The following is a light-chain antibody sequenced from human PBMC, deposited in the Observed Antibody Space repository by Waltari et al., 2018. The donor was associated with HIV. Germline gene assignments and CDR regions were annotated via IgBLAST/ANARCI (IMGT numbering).Light chain of an antibody. V-gene: IGKV4-1*01. CDR1: QSVLYNSNNKDY. CDR3: QQYYSTIT. J-gene: IGKJ5*01. Sequence: DIVMTQSPDSLAVSLGERATIKCRSSQSVLYNSNNKDYLAWYQQKPGQPPKLLIYWASTRDSGVPDRFSGSGSGTDFTLNISSLQAEDVAVYYCQQYYSTITFGQGTRLEIK. CDR2: WAS.